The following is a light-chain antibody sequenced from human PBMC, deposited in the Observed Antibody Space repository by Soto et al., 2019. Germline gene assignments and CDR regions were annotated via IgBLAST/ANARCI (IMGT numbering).Light chain of an antibody. J-gene: IGLJ3*02. CDR2: EVV. Sequence: QSVLTQPASVSGSPGQSITISCTGTSGDIGGYNSVSWYQQHPGKAPKLLIYEVVKRPSGVSNRFSGSKSGNTASLTISGLQADDEADYYSSSFTSSSTWVFGGGTKLTVL. CDR3: SSFTSSSTWV. CDR1: SGDIGGYNS. V-gene: IGLV2-14*01.